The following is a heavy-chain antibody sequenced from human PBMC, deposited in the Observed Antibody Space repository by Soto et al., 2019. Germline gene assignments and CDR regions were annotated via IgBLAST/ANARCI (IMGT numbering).Heavy chain of an antibody. V-gene: IGHV4-31*03. CDR3: AREGPSWYYFDY. Sequence: PSETLSLTCTVSGVSISSGGYYWSWIRQHPGKGLEWIGYIYYSGSTYYNPSLKSRVTISVDTSKNQFSLKLSSVTAADTAVYYRAREGPSWYYFDYWGQGTLVTVSS. CDR2: IYYSGST. CDR1: GVSISSGGYY. D-gene: IGHD6-13*01. J-gene: IGHJ4*02.